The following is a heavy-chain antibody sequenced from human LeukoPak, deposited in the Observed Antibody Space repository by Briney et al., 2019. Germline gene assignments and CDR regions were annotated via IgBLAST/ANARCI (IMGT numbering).Heavy chain of an antibody. J-gene: IGHJ4*02. CDR3: AKDSSVPYGITD. D-gene: IGHD4-17*01. V-gene: IGHV3-23*01. Sequence: GGSLRLSCAASGFTFSKYAMSWVRQAPGKGLEWVTAISPSDGNTFYADSVKGRFTISRDNSKNTLSLQMNSLRAEDTALYYCAKDSSVPYGITDWGQGTLVTVSS. CDR2: ISPSDGNT. CDR1: GFTFSKYA.